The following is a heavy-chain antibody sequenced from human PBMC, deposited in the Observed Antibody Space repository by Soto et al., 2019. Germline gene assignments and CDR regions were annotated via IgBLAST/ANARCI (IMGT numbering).Heavy chain of an antibody. CDR3: AKDVSSRRWFDP. J-gene: IGHJ5*02. D-gene: IGHD3-16*01. Sequence: QVHLQESGPGLVKPSETLSLTCAVSGASIRSYHWSWIRQPAGKGLEWIGRMQHTGNTNYNPSLKSRVTMSVDTSKNQISLKMTSVTAADTAVYFCAKDVSSRRWFDPWGQGILVIVSS. V-gene: IGHV4-4*07. CDR1: GASIRSYH. CDR2: MQHTGNT.